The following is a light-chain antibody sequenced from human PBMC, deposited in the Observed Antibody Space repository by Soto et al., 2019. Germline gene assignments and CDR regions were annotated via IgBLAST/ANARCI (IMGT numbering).Light chain of an antibody. J-gene: IGLJ1*01. CDR3: ATWDDSLSVLYV. V-gene: IGLV1-47*01. CDR1: SSNIGSYS. Sequence: QSVLTQPPSASGTPGQRVTISCSGSSSNIGSYSVYWYQQLPGTAPKLLIDRNNQRPSGVPDRFSGSKSGTSASLAISGLRSEDEADYYCATWDDSLSVLYVFGAGTKLTVL. CDR2: RNN.